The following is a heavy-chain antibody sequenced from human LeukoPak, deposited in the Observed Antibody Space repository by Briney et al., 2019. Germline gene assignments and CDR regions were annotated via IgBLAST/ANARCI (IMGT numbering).Heavy chain of an antibody. D-gene: IGHD6-13*01. Sequence: GESLRLSCAASGFTFTTYWMTWVRQAPGKGLEWVANINQDGTEKYYVDSAKGRFTISRDNAKNSLYLQMNSLRAEDTAVYYCAKHIAAAGIGALGFDYWGQGTLVTVSS. CDR3: AKHIAAAGIGALGFDY. V-gene: IGHV3-7*03. CDR2: INQDGTEK. J-gene: IGHJ4*02. CDR1: GFTFTTYW.